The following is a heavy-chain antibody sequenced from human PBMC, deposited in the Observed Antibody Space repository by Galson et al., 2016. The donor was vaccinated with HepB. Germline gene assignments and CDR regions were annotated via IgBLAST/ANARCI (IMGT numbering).Heavy chain of an antibody. CDR2: ISTDNGNT. J-gene: IGHJ6*03. CDR3: ARVGCSSVGFPDYDYYYYMDV. V-gene: IGHV1-18*01. Sequence: SVKVSCKASGYIFTNYGISWVRQAPRQGLEWIGWISTDNGNTNYAQDFQGRVTMTTDTSTSTAYLDVGTLRSDDTATYYCARVGCSSVGFPDYDYYYYMDVWGRGTTVTVSS. D-gene: IGHD2-2*01. CDR1: GYIFTNYG.